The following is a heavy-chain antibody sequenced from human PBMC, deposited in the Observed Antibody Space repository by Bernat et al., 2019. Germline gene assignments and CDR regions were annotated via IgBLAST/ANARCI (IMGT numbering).Heavy chain of an antibody. J-gene: IGHJ6*03. Sequence: QVQLLESGGGVVQPGRSLRLSCAASGFTFSIYGMHWVRPAPGNGLEWLAVIWYDGSNKYYADSVKGRFTISRENSKNTLYLQMNSLRAEDTAVYYCARDSRFSGVYYMDVWGKGTTVTVSS. D-gene: IGHD3-3*01. CDR1: GFTFSIYG. V-gene: IGHV3-33*01. CDR3: ARDSRFSGVYYMDV. CDR2: IWYDGSNK.